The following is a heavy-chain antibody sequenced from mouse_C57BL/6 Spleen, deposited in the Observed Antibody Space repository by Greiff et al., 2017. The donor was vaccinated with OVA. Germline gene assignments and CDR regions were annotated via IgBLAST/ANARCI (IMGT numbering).Heavy chain of an antibody. V-gene: IGHV1-85*01. J-gene: IGHJ2*01. CDR1: GYTFTSYD. D-gene: IGHD1-1*01. CDR3: TYYYGSSYLNWDDY. Sequence: QVHVKQSGPELVKPGASVKLSCKASGYTFTSYDINWVKQRPGQGLEWIGWIYPRDGSTKYNEKFTGKATLTVDTSSSTAYMGLHSLTSEDSAVYFCTYYYGSSYLNWDDYWGQGTTLTVSS. CDR2: IYPRDGST.